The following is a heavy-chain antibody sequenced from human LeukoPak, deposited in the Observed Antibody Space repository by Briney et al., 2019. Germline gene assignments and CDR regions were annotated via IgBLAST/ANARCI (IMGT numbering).Heavy chain of an antibody. CDR3: ARSSRILIRGVIVYNAFDM. Sequence: GGSLRLSCAASGFTFSSYAMHWVRQAPGKGLEWVAVISYDGSNKYYADSVKGRFTISRDNAKNTFYLQMNSLRAEDTAVYYCARSSRILIRGVIVYNAFDMWGQGTMVTVSS. CDR2: ISYDGSNK. J-gene: IGHJ3*02. V-gene: IGHV3-30-3*01. CDR1: GFTFSSYA. D-gene: IGHD3-16*02.